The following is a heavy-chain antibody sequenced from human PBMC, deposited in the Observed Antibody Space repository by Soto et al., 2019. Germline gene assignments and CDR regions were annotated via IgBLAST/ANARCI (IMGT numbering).Heavy chain of an antibody. D-gene: IGHD2-8*02. Sequence: EVQLVESGGGLVQPGGSLRLSCAASGFTFSNDWMHWVRQAAGKGLVWVSCINMDGRSTNYADSVKGRFTISRNNAKNTLYLQMNSLRVDDTAIYFCARGPRGVYGNDYWGQGALVTVSS. V-gene: IGHV3-74*01. CDR3: ARGPRGVYGNDY. CDR2: INMDGRST. J-gene: IGHJ4*02. CDR1: GFTFSNDW.